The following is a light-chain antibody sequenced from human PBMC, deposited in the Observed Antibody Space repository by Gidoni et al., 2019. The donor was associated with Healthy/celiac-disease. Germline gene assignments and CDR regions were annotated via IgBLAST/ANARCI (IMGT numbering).Light chain of an antibody. Sequence: YASVGDRVTITCRASQCISSLLAWYQQKPGKDPKLLIYKASSLERGVPSRFSGSGSGTEFTLTISSLQPDYFANYYCHTLGTFGQGTKVEIK. CDR1: QCISSL. CDR2: KAS. CDR3: HTLGT. V-gene: IGKV1-5*03. J-gene: IGKJ1*01.